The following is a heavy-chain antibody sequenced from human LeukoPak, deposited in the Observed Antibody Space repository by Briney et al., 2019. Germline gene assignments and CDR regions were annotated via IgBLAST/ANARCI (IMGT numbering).Heavy chain of an antibody. CDR1: AFILNAYN. CDR3: VRDRGTYRPIDY. J-gene: IGHJ4*02. D-gene: IGHD1-26*01. CDR2: ISYTGTYI. V-gene: IGHV3-21*04. Sequence: GGSLRLSCAASAFILNAYNMNWVRQAPGKGLEWVSSISYTGTYIYYADSVKGRFTISRDNAQNSLYLQMNSLRAEDTAIYYCVRDRGTYRPIDYWGQGTLVTVSS.